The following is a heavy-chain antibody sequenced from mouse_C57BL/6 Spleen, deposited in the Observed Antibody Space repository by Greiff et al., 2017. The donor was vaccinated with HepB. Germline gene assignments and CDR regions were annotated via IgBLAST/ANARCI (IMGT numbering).Heavy chain of an antibody. CDR3: AMYYEDAMDY. CDR2: INPNNGGT. D-gene: IGHD2-4*01. Sequence: EVQLQQSGPELVKPGASVKISCKASGYTFTDYYMNWVKQSHGKSLEWIGDINPNNGGTSYNQKFKGKATLTVDKSSSTAYMELRSLTSEDSAVYYCAMYYEDAMDYWGQGTSVTVSS. V-gene: IGHV1-26*01. CDR1: GYTFTDYY. J-gene: IGHJ4*01.